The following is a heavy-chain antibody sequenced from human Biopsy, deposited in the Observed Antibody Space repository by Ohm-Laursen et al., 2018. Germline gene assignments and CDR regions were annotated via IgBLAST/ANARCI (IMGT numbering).Heavy chain of an antibody. CDR2: IKRKTDGGAT. CDR3: TTEVGITYYYYGMDV. D-gene: IGHD1-20*01. J-gene: IGHJ6*01. CDR1: GFTFSSYE. Sequence: SLRLSCAASGFTFSSYEMNWVRQAPGKGPEWVGLIKRKTDGGATDYAAPVKGRFTISRDDSKNTLYLQMNSLKTEDTAVYYCTTEVGITYYYYGMDVWGQGTTVTVSS. V-gene: IGHV3-15*01.